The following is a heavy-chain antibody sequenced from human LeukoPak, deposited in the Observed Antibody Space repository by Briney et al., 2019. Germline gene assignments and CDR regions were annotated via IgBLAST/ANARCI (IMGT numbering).Heavy chain of an antibody. CDR3: ARDLAMGLEWELPH. Sequence: GGSLRLSCAASGFTFSSYAMHWVRQAPGKGLEWVAVISYDGSNKYYADSVKGRFTISRGNSKNTLYLQMNSLRAEDTAVYYCARDLAMGLEWELPHWGQGTLVTVSS. CDR1: GFTFSSYA. D-gene: IGHD1-26*01. J-gene: IGHJ4*02. V-gene: IGHV3-30-3*01. CDR2: ISYDGSNK.